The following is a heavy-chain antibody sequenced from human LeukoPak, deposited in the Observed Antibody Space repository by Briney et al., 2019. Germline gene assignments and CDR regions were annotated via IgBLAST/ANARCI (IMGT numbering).Heavy chain of an antibody. CDR3: ARGEGDSGSYYEAFDI. D-gene: IGHD1-26*01. CDR2: ISSSSSTI. J-gene: IGHJ3*02. CDR1: GFTFSSHS. V-gene: IGHV3-48*02. Sequence: GGSLRLSCAASGFTFSSHSMNWVRQAPGKGLEWVSYISSSSSTIYYADSVKGRFTISRDNDKNSMYPQMNSLRDEDTAVYYCARGEGDSGSYYEAFDIWGQGTMVTVSS.